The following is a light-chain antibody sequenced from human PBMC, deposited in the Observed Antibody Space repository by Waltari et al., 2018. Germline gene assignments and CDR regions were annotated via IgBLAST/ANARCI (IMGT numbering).Light chain of an antibody. J-gene: IGLJ3*02. CDR1: TSDVGGYDY. CDR2: DVT. Sequence: QSALTQPASVSGSPGQSITISCTGTTSDVGGYDYASWYQHHPGKAPKLMIYDVTTRPSGVSYRFSASKSANTASLTISGLQTEDEADYYCSSYSSSSTLVFGGGTKLTVL. CDR3: SSYSSSSTLV. V-gene: IGLV2-14*03.